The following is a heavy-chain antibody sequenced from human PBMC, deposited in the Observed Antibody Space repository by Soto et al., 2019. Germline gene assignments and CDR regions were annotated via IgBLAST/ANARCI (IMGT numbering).Heavy chain of an antibody. V-gene: IGHV4-38-2*01. D-gene: IGHD1-26*01. Sequence: KPSETLSLTCAVSGYSISSGYYWGWIRQPPGKGLEWIGSIYHSGSTYYNPSLKSRVTISVDTSKNQFSLKLSSVTAADTAVYYCARGRPVHYYYGTDVWGQGTTVTVSS. CDR2: IYHSGST. CDR1: GYSISSGYY. CDR3: ARGRPVHYYYGTDV. J-gene: IGHJ6*02.